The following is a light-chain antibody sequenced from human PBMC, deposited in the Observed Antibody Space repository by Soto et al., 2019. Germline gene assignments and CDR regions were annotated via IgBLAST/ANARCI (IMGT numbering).Light chain of an antibody. CDR3: QSYDSSNVV. J-gene: IGLJ2*01. V-gene: IGLV6-57*04. CDR2: EDN. CDR1: SGSIASNY. Sequence: NFMLTQPHSVSESPGKTVTISCTRSSGSIASNYVQWYQQRPGSAPTTVIYEDNQRPSGVPDRFSGSIDRSSNSASLTISGLKTEDEADYCCQSYDSSNVVFGGGTKLTVL.